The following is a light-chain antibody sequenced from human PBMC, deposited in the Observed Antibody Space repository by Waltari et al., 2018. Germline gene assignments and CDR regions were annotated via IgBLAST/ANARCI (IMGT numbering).Light chain of an antibody. J-gene: IGKJ4*01. CDR1: QSVSSN. CDR3: QQYNDWPPLT. Sequence: ETVMTQSPATLSVSPGERATLSCRASQSVSSNLAWYQQKPGQPPRLLIYCASTRATGIPARFSGSGSGTEFTLTISSLQSEDFAVYYCQQYNDWPPLTFGGGTKVEIK. V-gene: IGKV3-15*01. CDR2: CAS.